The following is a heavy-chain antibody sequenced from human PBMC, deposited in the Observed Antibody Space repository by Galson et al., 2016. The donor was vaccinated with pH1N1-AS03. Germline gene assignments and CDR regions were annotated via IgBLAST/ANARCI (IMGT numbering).Heavy chain of an antibody. V-gene: IGHV4-59*01. J-gene: IGHJ4*02. CDR1: SGSISSYS. D-gene: IGHD6-13*01. Sequence: LSLTCTVSSGSISSYSWNWIRQPPGKGLEWIGSIYSTGGTNYNPSLESRITISVETSKNQLSLKLRSVTAADTAVYYCARATAVGPPYFDYWGQGTVATVSS. CDR2: IYSTGGT. CDR3: ARATAVGPPYFDY.